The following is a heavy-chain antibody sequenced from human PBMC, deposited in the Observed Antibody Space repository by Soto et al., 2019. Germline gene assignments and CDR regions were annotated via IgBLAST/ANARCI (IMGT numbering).Heavy chain of an antibody. CDR1: GGSFSGYY. Sequence: PSETLSLTCAVYGGSFSGYYSSWIRQPPGKGLEWIGEIIHTGSTNYNPSLKSRVTISIDTSKKQFSLKLSSVTAADTAVYYCAPQVVPTATKKPWGQGTLVTVSS. V-gene: IGHV4-34*12. J-gene: IGHJ4*02. CDR3: APQVVPTATKKP. D-gene: IGHD2-2*01. CDR2: IIHTGST.